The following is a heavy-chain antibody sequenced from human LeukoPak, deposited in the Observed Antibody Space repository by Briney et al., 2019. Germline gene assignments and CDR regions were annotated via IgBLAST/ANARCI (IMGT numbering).Heavy chain of an antibody. Sequence: ASVKVSCKASGYTFTGYYMHWVRQAPGQGLEWMGRINPNSGGINYAQKFQGRATMTRDTSINTAYMELSRLRSDDTAVYYCARDVAAAGDYWGQGTLVTVSS. CDR1: GYTFTGYY. V-gene: IGHV1-2*06. D-gene: IGHD6-13*01. CDR2: INPNSGGI. J-gene: IGHJ4*02. CDR3: ARDVAAAGDY.